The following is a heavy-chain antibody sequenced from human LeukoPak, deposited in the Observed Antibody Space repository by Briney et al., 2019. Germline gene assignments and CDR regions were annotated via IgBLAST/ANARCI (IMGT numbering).Heavy chain of an antibody. Sequence: GGSLRLSCAASGFTVSSNYMSWVRQAPGKGLEWVSVIYSGGSTYYADSVKGRFTIPRDNSKNTLYLQMNSLRAEDTAVYYCARDKLLYYYYYGMDVWGQGTTVTVSS. CDR3: ARDKLLYYYYYGMDV. CDR2: IYSGGST. J-gene: IGHJ6*02. D-gene: IGHD3-10*01. V-gene: IGHV3-53*01. CDR1: GFTVSSNY.